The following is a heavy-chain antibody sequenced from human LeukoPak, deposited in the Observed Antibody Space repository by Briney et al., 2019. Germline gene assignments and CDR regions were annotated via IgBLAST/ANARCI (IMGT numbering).Heavy chain of an antibody. CDR1: GFTFSSYW. CDR2: IKQNGNEK. CDR3: VRMGRHGVFDY. D-gene: IGHD4-17*01. V-gene: IGHV3-7*01. J-gene: IGHJ4*02. Sequence: GGSLRLSCAASGFTFSSYWMSWVRQARGKGLEGVANIKQNGNEKYYVDSVKGRFTISRDNAKNSLYLQMNSLRAEDTAVYYCVRMGRHGVFDYWGQGTLVTVSS.